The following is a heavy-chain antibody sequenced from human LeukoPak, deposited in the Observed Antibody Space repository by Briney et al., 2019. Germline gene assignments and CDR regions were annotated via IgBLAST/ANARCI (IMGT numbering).Heavy chain of an antibody. CDR2: IYYSGST. D-gene: IGHD2-2*01. Sequence: SETLSLTCTVSGGSIRSYYWSWIRQPPGKGLEWIGYIYYSGSTNYNPSLKSRVTISVDTSKNQFSLKLSSVTAADTAVYYCAGYQLLPPSSGWFDPWGQGTLVTVST. CDR1: GGSIRSYY. J-gene: IGHJ5*02. V-gene: IGHV4-59*12. CDR3: AGYQLLPPSSGWFDP.